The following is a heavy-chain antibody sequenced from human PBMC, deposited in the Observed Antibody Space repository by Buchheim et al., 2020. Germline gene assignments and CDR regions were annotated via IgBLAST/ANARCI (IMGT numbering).Heavy chain of an antibody. V-gene: IGHV4-61*01. J-gene: IGHJ4*02. D-gene: IGHD4-17*01. CDR3: ARIERDYGGEY. CDR2: IYYSGST. CDR1: GGSVSSGSYY. Sequence: QVQLQESGPGLVKPSETLSLTCTVSGGSVSSGSYYWSWIRQPPGKGLEWIGYIYYSGSTNYNPSLKSRVTISVDTSKNQFSLKLSSVTAADTAVYYCARIERDYGGEYWGQGTL.